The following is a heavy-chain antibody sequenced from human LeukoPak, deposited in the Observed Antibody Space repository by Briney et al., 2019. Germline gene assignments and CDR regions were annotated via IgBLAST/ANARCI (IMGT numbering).Heavy chain of an antibody. V-gene: IGHV3-7*01. CDR1: GFTFSSYW. D-gene: IGHD3-22*01. CDR2: IKQDGSEK. Sequence: PGGSLRLSCAASGFTFSSYWMSWVRQAPGEGLEWVANIKQDGSEKYYVDSVKGRFTISRDNAKNSLYLQMNSLRAEDTAVYYCARDLYRIVVVPHYFDYWGQGTLVTVSS. CDR3: ARDLYRIVVVPHYFDY. J-gene: IGHJ4*02.